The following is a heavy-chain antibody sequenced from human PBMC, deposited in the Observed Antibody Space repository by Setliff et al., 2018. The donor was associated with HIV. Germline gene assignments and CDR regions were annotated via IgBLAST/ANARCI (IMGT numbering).Heavy chain of an antibody. J-gene: IGHJ6*03. Sequence: ASETLSLTCTVSGGSISSSSYYWGWIRQPPGKGLEWIGSIYYSGSTYSNPSLKNRVTISADTSKNQISLKLNSVTAADTAVYYCARGIGPLPNWENFYYSMDIWGKGTTVTVSS. CDR3: ARGIGPLPNWENFYYSMDI. CDR2: IYYSGST. V-gene: IGHV4-39*01. CDR1: GGSISSSSYY. D-gene: IGHD1-26*01.